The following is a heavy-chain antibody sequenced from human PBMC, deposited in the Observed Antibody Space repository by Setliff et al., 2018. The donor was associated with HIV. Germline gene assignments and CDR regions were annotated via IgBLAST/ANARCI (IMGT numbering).Heavy chain of an antibody. CDR1: GGTFSGYA. Sequence: SVKVSCKAPGGTFSGYAFSWVRQAPGQGFEWMGGSIPVFGTVNYAQKFLGRATITADESTNTSYMELTSLRSEDTAVYFYARDSHCSGPSCYSGGQFFDYWGQGTLVTVS. CDR3: ARDSHCSGPSCYSGGQFFDY. J-gene: IGHJ4*02. V-gene: IGHV1-69*13. CDR2: SIPVFGTV. D-gene: IGHD2-15*01.